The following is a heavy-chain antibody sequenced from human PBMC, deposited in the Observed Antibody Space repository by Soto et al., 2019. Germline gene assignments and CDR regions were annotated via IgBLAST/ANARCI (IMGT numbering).Heavy chain of an antibody. Sequence: VGSLSLPCAASGFTFSGYSMNWVRQAPGKGLEWVSYISSSSSTIYYADSVKGRFTISRDNAKNSLYLQMNSLRAEDTAVYYCARDKYPVLRYFDWYPFDYWGQGTLVTVSS. J-gene: IGHJ4*02. D-gene: IGHD3-9*01. CDR3: ARDKYPVLRYFDWYPFDY. V-gene: IGHV3-48*01. CDR1: GFTFSGYS. CDR2: ISSSSSTI.